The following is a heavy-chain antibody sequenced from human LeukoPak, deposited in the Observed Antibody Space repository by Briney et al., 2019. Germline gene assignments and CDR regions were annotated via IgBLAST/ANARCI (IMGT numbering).Heavy chain of an antibody. CDR2: KYYSGST. CDR1: GGSISSGNYY. D-gene: IGHD3-22*01. Sequence: SQTLSLTCTVSGGSISSGNYYFNWIRQPAGKGLEWIGYKYYSGSTNYNPSLKSRVTMSVDTSKNQFSLKLTSVTAADTAVYYCARGSLMYYYETSRDLYYYHGLDVWGQGTTVTVSS. J-gene: IGHJ6*02. V-gene: IGHV4-61*10. CDR3: ARGSLMYYYETSRDLYYYHGLDV.